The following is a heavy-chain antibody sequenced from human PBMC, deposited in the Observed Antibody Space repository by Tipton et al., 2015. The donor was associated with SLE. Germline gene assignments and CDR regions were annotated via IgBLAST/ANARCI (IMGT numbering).Heavy chain of an antibody. CDR2: ISGSGGST. CDR3: AKGAPVSSSPSGSFDI. CDR1: GFTFSSYA. V-gene: IGHV3-23*01. J-gene: IGHJ3*02. Sequence: SLRLSCAASGFTFSSYAMSWVRQAPGKGLEWVSAISGSGGSTYYADSVKGRFTISRDNSKNTLYLQMNSLRAEDTAVYYCAKGAPVSSSPSGSFDIWGQGTMVAVSS. D-gene: IGHD6-6*01.